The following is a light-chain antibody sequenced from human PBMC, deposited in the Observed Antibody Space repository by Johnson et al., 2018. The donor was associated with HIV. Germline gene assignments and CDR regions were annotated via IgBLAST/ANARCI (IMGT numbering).Light chain of an antibody. CDR2: VNN. Sequence: QSVLTQPPSVSAAPGQKVTISYSGSSSNFGNNYVSWYQHLPGTAPKLLIYVNNKRPSGIPDRFSGSKSGTSAALGITALQPGDEANYYCGMWDSSLSAYVFGTGTKVTVL. CDR1: SSNFGNNY. J-gene: IGLJ1*01. CDR3: GMWDSSLSAYV. V-gene: IGLV1-51*01.